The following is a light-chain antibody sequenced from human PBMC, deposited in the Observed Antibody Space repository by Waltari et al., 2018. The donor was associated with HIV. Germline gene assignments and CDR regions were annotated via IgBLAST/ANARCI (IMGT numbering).Light chain of an antibody. CDR1: QDISSY. CDR3: QQLKSYPVT. CDR2: TAS. V-gene: IGKV1-9*01. J-gene: IGKJ3*01. Sequence: DIQLTQSPSFLSASVGDRVTITCRASQDISSYLAWYQQKPGKAPKVFIYTASTLQGGVPARFSGSGSGTEFTLTITSLQPEDFATYDCQQLKSYPVTFGPGTKVDLK.